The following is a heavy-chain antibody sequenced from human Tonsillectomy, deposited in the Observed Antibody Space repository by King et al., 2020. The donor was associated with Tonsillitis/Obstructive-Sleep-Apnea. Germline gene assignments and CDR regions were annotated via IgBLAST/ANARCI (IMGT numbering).Heavy chain of an antibody. Sequence: VQLVESGGGLVQPGGSLRLSCAASGFTFSSYWMNWVRQAPGKGLEWVANIKQDGSVKYYVDSVKGRFTISRDNAKNSLYLQMNSLLADDTDIYYCARDGWVSWYFVLWGRGTLVTVSS. CDR3: ARDGWVSWYFVL. CDR1: GFTFSSYW. CDR2: IKQDGSVK. J-gene: IGHJ2*01. V-gene: IGHV3-7*01. D-gene: IGHD6-19*01.